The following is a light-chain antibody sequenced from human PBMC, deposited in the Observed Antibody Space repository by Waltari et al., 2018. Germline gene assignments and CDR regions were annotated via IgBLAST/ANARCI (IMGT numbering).Light chain of an antibody. CDR2: DAS. CDR3: QQRTDWLYT. Sequence: VLTQSPATSSLSPGESATPSCRASQSVTSYLAWYQQKPGQAPRLLIYDASNRATGVPARFSGGGYGTDFTLTISSLEPEDFAVYYCQQRTDWLYTFGQGTKLEI. V-gene: IGKV3-11*01. CDR1: QSVTSY. J-gene: IGKJ2*01.